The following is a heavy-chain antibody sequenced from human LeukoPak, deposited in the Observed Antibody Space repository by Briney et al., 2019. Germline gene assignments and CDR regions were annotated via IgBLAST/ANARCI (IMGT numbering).Heavy chain of an antibody. J-gene: IGHJ6*02. Sequence: ASVKVSCKASGGTFSSYAISWVRQAPGQGLEWMGGIIPIFGTANYAQKFQGRVTITTDESTSTAYMELSSLRSEDTAVYYCARNGLGGMDVWGQGTTVTVSS. D-gene: IGHD2-8*01. CDR1: GGTFSSYA. CDR3: ARNGLGGMDV. CDR2: IIPIFGTA. V-gene: IGHV1-69*05.